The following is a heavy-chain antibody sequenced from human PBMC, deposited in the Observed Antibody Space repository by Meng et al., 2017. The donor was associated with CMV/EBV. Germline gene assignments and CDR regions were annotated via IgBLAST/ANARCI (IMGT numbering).Heavy chain of an antibody. J-gene: IGHJ4*02. CDR3: ARGIRYFDWLPISEPHYYFDY. V-gene: IGHV4-34*01. Sequence: QVQLQQWGAGLLKPSETLSLTCAVYGGSFSGYYWSWIRQPPGKGLEWIGEINHSGSTNYNPSLKSRVTISVDTSKNQFSLQLNSVTPEDTAVYYCARGIRYFDWLPISEPHYYFDYWGQGTLVTVSS. D-gene: IGHD3-9*01. CDR1: GGSFSGYY. CDR2: INHSGST.